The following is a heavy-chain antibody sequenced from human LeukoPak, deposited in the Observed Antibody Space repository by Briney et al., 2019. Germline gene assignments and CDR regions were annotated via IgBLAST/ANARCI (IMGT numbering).Heavy chain of an antibody. V-gene: IGHV3-23*01. Sequence: PGGSLRLSCVASGFTFSSYAMSWVRQAPGKGLEWVSGISDGGGSTFYADSVKGRFTISRDNSKNTLYLQMNSLRAEDTALYYCVKELTYNRKTPIDYCGQGTLLTVSS. CDR1: GFTFSSYA. J-gene: IGHJ4*02. D-gene: IGHD1-14*01. CDR2: ISDGGGST. CDR3: VKELTYNRKTPIDY.